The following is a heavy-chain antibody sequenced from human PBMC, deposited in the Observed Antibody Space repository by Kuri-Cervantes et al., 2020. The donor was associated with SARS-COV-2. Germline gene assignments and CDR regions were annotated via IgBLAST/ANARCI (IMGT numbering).Heavy chain of an antibody. V-gene: IGHV3-7*03. CDR1: GFTFSSYW. CDR2: IKQDGSEK. Sequence: GGSLRLSCAASGFTFSSYWMSWVHQAPGKGLEWVANIKQDGSEKYYVDSVKGRFTISRDNAKNSLYLQMNSLRAEDTAVYYCARDGNMDYDILTGYYSGMDVWGQGTTVTVSS. CDR3: ARDGNMDYDILTGYYSGMDV. J-gene: IGHJ6*02. D-gene: IGHD3-9*01.